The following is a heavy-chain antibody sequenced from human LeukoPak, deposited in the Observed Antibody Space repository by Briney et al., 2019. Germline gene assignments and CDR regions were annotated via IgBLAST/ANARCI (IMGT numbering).Heavy chain of an antibody. V-gene: IGHV4-39*01. D-gene: IGHD2-8*02. Sequence: PSETLSLTCTVSGGSVSSSSYYWGWVRQPPGKGLEWIGSIYYSASTYYNPSLKSRVTISVDTSKNQFSLKVSSVTAADTAVYYCAKMPATGPSCGMDVWGQGTTVTVSS. J-gene: IGHJ6*02. CDR2: IYYSAST. CDR3: AKMPATGPSCGMDV. CDR1: GGSVSSSSYY.